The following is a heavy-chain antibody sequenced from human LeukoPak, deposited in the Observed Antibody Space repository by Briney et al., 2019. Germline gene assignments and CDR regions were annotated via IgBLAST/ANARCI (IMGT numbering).Heavy chain of an antibody. CDR2: TFHSGNA. CDR1: GGSISSGGFY. V-gene: IGHV4-31*03. CDR3: ARGHVQLTI. D-gene: IGHD5-18*01. J-gene: IGHJ3*02. Sequence: PSETLSLTCTISGGSISSGGFYWSWIRQLPEKGLEWIGYTFHSGNAAYNPSLKSRVTISVDTSKNQFSLKLSSVTAADTAVYYCARGHVQLTIWGQGTMVTVSS.